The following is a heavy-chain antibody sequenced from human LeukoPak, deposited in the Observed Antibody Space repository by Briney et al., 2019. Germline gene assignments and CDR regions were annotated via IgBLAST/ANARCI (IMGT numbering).Heavy chain of an antibody. V-gene: IGHV5-51*01. CDR1: GYTYIAYW. CDR3: VRHYCGGDCFSNWYFDV. D-gene: IGHD2-21*02. J-gene: IGHJ2*01. CDR2: IYPDDSDA. Sequence: GESLKISCQGSGYTYIAYWIGWVRQMPGKGLEWMGIIYPDDSDAKYSPSFQGQVTISVDKSINTAYLQWSSLKASDTAMYYCVRHYCGGDCFSNWYFDVWGRGTLVTVSS.